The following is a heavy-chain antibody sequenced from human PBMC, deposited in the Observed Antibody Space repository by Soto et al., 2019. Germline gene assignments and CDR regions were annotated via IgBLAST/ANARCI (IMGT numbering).Heavy chain of an antibody. D-gene: IGHD6-6*01. Sequence: PGRSLRLSCAASGFTFSNAWLSWVRQAPGKGLEWVGRIKSKTDGGTTDYTAPVKGRFTISRDDSKNTLYRQMNSLKIEDTAVYYCTTGSTSTKNYWGQGTLVTVSS. CDR2: IKSKTDGGTT. V-gene: IGHV3-15*01. CDR3: TTGSTSTKNY. J-gene: IGHJ4*02. CDR1: GFTFSNAW.